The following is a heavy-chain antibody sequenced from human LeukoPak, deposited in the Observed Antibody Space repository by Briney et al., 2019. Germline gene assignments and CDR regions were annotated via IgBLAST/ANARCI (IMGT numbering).Heavy chain of an antibody. CDR1: GFTFSSYS. J-gene: IGHJ4*02. D-gene: IGHD3-10*01. CDR3: AKDLAYGSGSSFDY. CDR2: INSDYNT. V-gene: IGHV3-23*01. Sequence: GGSLRLSCAASGFTFSSYSMNRVRQAPGKGLEWVSTINSDYNTFYADSIKGRFTISRDNSKNTLYLQMNSLRAEDTAVYYCAKDLAYGSGSSFDYWGQGTLVTVSS.